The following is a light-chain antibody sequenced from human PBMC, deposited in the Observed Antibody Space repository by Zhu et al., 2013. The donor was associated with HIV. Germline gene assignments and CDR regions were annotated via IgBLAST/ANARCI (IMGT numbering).Light chain of an antibody. Sequence: EIVLTQSPGTLSLSPGERATLSCRASQSVSSTWLAWYQQKPGQAPRLLIYGANNRATGIPDRFSGSGSATEFSFTISNLQSEDSAFYYCQQYNTWPLLFGQGTKLEIK. CDR3: QQYNTWPLL. CDR2: GAN. CDR1: QSVSST. V-gene: IGKV3D-15*01. J-gene: IGKJ2*01.